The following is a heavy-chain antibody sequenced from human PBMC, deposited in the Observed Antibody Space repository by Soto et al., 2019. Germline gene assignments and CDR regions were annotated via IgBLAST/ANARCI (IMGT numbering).Heavy chain of an antibody. V-gene: IGHV3-23*01. CDR1: GFAFSNFA. J-gene: IGHJ5*02. CDR2: IGSGSRGT. CDR3: AAPRAAVPHTRYFDP. Sequence: EAQLLESGGGLVQPGGSLRLSCAASGFAFSNFAMSWVRPAPGKGLEWVSAIGSGSRGTHYAESVEDRFTISRDDSKNTLYLQLNSLTAADTAVYYCAAPRAAVPHTRYFDPWGQGTPVTVSP. D-gene: IGHD6-13*01.